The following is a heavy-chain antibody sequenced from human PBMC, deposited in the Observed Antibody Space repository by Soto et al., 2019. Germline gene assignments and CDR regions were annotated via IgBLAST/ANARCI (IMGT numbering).Heavy chain of an antibody. CDR1: GFTFGSYW. CDR3: VSRIPSWVFDY. V-gene: IGHV3-7*03. Sequence: AGGSLRLSCAASGFTFGSYWMTWVRQAPGKRLEWVANIIKDGSETHYVDSVKGRFTISRDNAKSTLYLQMNSLRDEDTGVYFCVSRIPSWVFDYWGLGTLVTVSS. CDR2: IIKDGSET. D-gene: IGHD2-21*01. J-gene: IGHJ4*01.